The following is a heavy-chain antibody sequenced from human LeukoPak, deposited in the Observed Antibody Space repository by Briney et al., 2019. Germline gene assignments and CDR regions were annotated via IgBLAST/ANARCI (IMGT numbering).Heavy chain of an antibody. CDR1: GYTFTSYG. J-gene: IGHJ4*02. D-gene: IGHD3-3*01. CDR2: ISAYNGNT. V-gene: IGHV1-18*01. CDR3: ALGLRFLEWLLPFDY. Sequence: ASVKVSCKASGYTFTSYGISWVRQAPGQGLEWMGWISAYNGNTNYAQKLQGRVTMTTDTSTSTAYMELRSLRSDDTAVYYCALGLRFLEWLLPFDYWGQGTLVTVSS.